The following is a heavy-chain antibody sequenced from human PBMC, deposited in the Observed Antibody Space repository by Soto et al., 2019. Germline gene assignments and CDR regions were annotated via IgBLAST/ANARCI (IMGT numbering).Heavy chain of an antibody. Sequence: QVQLVESGGGVVQPGRSLRLSCAASGFTFNSYGMHWVRQAPGKGLEWVAVISYDGSDKYYADSVKGRFTISRDNSKNTLYLLMNCWRAEDTAVYYCSKDLDGLQGLVYSSFCFDYWGQGTLVTVSS. D-gene: IGHD3-16*02. V-gene: IGHV3-30*18. CDR3: SKDLDGLQGLVYSSFCFDY. J-gene: IGHJ4*02. CDR1: GFTFNSYG. CDR2: ISYDGSDK.